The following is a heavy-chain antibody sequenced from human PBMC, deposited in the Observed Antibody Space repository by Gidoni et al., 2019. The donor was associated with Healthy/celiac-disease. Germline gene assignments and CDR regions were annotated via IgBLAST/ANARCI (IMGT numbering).Heavy chain of an antibody. D-gene: IGHD3-10*01. CDR2: IYSRGST. CDR3: ARDARDGSGSYYILGY. CDR1: GGSISSYY. V-gene: IGHV4-59*01. J-gene: IGHJ4*02. Sequence: QVQLQESGPGLVKPSETLSLTCTVSGGSISSYYWSWIRQPPGKGLEWIGYIYSRGSTNYNPSLKSRVTISVDTSKNQFSLKLSSVTAADTAVYYCARDARDGSGSYYILGYWGQGTLVTVSS.